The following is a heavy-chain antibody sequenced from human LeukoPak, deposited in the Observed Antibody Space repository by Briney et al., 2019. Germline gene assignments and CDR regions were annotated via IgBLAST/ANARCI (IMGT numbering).Heavy chain of an antibody. D-gene: IGHD3-3*01. CDR3: ARDLYDFWSSLDY. CDR2: IIPIFGTA. V-gene: IGHV1-69*05. CDR1: GGTFSSYA. J-gene: IGHJ4*02. Sequence: SVKVSCKASGGTFSSYAISWVRQAPGQGLELMGRIIPIFGTANYAQKFQGRVTITTDESTSTAYMELSSLRSEDTAVYYCARDLYDFWSSLDYWGQGTLVTVSS.